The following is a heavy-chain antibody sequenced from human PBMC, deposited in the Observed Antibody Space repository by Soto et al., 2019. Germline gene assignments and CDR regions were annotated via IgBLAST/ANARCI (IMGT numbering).Heavy chain of an antibody. Sequence: SVKVSCKASGGTFSSYAISWVRQAPGQGLEWMGGIIPIFGTANYAQKFQGRVTITADESTSTAYMELSSLRSEDTAVYYCARDLAVAGTHYWSEYYYYGMDVXGQGTTVTVSS. V-gene: IGHV1-69*13. J-gene: IGHJ6*02. CDR1: GGTFSSYA. D-gene: IGHD6-19*01. CDR2: IIPIFGTA. CDR3: ARDLAVAGTHYWSEYYYYGMDV.